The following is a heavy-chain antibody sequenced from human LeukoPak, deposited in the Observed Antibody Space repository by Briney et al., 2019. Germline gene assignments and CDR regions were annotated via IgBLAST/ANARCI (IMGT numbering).Heavy chain of an antibody. Sequence: ASVNVSCTASGYTFTDYFMHWVRQAPGQGLEWMGRINPNSGGTNYAQKFQGRVTMTRDTSISTAYMELSGLRSDDTAVYYCARDRTGALFFDYWGQGTLVTVSS. D-gene: IGHD2-8*02. CDR2: INPNSGGT. V-gene: IGHV1-2*06. J-gene: IGHJ4*02. CDR3: ARDRTGALFFDY. CDR1: GYTFTDYF.